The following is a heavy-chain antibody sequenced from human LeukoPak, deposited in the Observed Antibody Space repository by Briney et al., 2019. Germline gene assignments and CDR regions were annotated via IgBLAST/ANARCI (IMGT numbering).Heavy chain of an antibody. CDR2: IYTSGST. V-gene: IGHV4-4*07. Sequence: PSETLSLTCTVSGGSISSYYWSWIRQPAGKGLEWIGRIYTSGSTNYNPSLKSRVTISVDRSKNQFSLKLSSVTAADTAVYYCARVSHYYGSGAPNWFDPWGQGTLVTVSS. J-gene: IGHJ5*02. D-gene: IGHD3-10*01. CDR1: GGSISSYY. CDR3: ARVSHYYGSGAPNWFDP.